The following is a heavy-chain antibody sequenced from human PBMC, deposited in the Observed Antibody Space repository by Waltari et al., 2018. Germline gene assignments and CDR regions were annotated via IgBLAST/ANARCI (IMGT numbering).Heavy chain of an antibody. J-gene: IGHJ3*02. V-gene: IGHV3-23*04. D-gene: IGHD3-10*01. Sequence: EVQLVESGGDLVQTGGSLRLSCAAPGFTFRPYAMNWVRRAPGKGLELVSSISDGGGSTYYADSVKGRFTISRDNSKNTLFLRMNSLRVDDTAVYYCAKEEGVDGAFDIWGQGTTVTVSS. CDR1: GFTFRPYA. CDR2: ISDGGGST. CDR3: AKEEGVDGAFDI.